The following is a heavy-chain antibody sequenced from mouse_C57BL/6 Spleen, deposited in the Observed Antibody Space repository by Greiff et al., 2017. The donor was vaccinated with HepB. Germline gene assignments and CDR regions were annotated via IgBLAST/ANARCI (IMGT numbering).Heavy chain of an antibody. CDR1: GYSITSGYY. V-gene: IGHV3-6*01. CDR2: ISYDGSN. CDR3: ARAYGRAWFAY. J-gene: IGHJ3*01. D-gene: IGHD1-1*01. Sequence: ESGPGLVKPSQSLSLTCSVTGYSITSGYYWNWIRQFPGNKLEWMGYISYDGSNNYNPSLKNRISITRDTSKNQFFLKLNSVTTEDTATYYCARAYGRAWFAYWGQGTLVTVSA.